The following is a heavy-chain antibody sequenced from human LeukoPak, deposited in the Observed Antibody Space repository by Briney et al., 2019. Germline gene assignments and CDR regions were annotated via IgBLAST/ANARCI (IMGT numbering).Heavy chain of an antibody. CDR2: ISSSSTYI. D-gene: IGHD5-18*01. Sequence: GGSLRLSCAASGFTFSTYTMNWVRQAPGKGLEWISSISSSSTYISYADSVKGRFTISRDNSKNTLYLQMNSLRAEDTAVYYCARAISAMVADNWGQGTLVTVSS. V-gene: IGHV3-21*01. J-gene: IGHJ4*02. CDR3: ARAISAMVADN. CDR1: GFTFSTYT.